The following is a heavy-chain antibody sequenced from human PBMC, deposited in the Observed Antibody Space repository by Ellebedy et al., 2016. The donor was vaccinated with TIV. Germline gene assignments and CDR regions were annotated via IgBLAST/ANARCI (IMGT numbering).Heavy chain of an antibody. CDR2: IYSGGST. Sequence: PGGSLRLSCAASGFTFSSYSMNWVRQAPGKGLEWVSVIYSGGSTYYADSVKGRFTISRDNSKNTLYLQMNSLRAEDTAVYYCARGLAGIWGQGTMVTVSS. J-gene: IGHJ3*02. V-gene: IGHV3-66*01. CDR3: ARGLAGI. CDR1: GFTFSSYS. D-gene: IGHD6-13*01.